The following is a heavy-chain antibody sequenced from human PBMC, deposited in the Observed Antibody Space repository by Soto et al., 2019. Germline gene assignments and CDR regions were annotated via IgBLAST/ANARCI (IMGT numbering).Heavy chain of an antibody. CDR2: ISGGGDTT. V-gene: IGHV3-23*01. D-gene: IGHD3-10*01. CDR1: GFTFNNYA. J-gene: IGHJ4*02. CDR3: AKGRGGSGSLTPRVDF. Sequence: EVQLLESGGGLVQPGGSLRLSCAASGFTFNNYAMTWVRQAPGKGLEWVSAISGGGDTTSYADSVKGRFTVSRDGSKNKLYLQMSSLRAEDTALYYCAKGRGGSGSLTPRVDFWGKGTLVTVSS.